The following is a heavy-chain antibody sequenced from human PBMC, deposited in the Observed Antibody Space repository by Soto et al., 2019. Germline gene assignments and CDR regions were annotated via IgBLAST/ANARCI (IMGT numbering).Heavy chain of an antibody. J-gene: IGHJ5*02. Sequence: QVQLQESGPGLVRPSQTLSLTCTVSGGSLNSGGYFWSWIRQVPGKGLEWIGYVYSGDIAYYNPSLQSRVTIYLDTSKKQFSLTLTSVTAADTAIYFCAREVMTSVTRGWFDPWGQGTLVTVSS. D-gene: IGHD4-17*01. CDR2: VYSGDIA. V-gene: IGHV4-31*03. CDR3: AREVMTSVTRGWFDP. CDR1: GGSLNSGGYF.